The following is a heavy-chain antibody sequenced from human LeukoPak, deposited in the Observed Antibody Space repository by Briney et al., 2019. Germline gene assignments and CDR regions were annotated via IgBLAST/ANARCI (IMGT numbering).Heavy chain of an antibody. J-gene: IGHJ3*02. Sequence: PGGTLRLSCAASGFTFSSYGMSWVRQAPGKGLEWVSAISGSGSSTYYAASVKGRFTISRDNAKNTLYLQMNSLRAEDTAVYYCARESQNAYYYDSSGYYSGRNAFDIWGQGTMVTVSS. CDR1: GFTFSSYG. CDR2: ISGSGSST. V-gene: IGHV3-23*01. CDR3: ARESQNAYYYDSSGYYSGRNAFDI. D-gene: IGHD3-22*01.